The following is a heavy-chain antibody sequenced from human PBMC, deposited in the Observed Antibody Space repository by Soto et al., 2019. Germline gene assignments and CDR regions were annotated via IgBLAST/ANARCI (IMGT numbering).Heavy chain of an antibody. V-gene: IGHV1-2*04. CDR2: INPNSGGT. D-gene: IGHD2-15*01. CDR3: ARGLGQSYCSGGSCYSGEDRDHYYYYGMDV. CDR1: GYTFTGYY. J-gene: IGHJ6*02. Sequence: ASVKVSCKASGYTFTGYYMHWVRQAPGQGLEWMGWINPNSGGTNYAQKFQGWVTMTRDTSISTAYMELRRLRSDDTAVYYCARGLGQSYCSGGSCYSGEDRDHYYYYGMDVRGQGTTVTVSS.